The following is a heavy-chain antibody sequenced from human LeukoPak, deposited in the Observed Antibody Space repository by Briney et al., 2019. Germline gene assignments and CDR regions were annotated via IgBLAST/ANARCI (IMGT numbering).Heavy chain of an antibody. CDR2: ISSSGSTI. V-gene: IGHV3-48*03. CDR3: AREELGYCSSTSCYAPGYYYYYGMDV. Sequence: PGGSLRLSCAASGFTFSSYEMNWVRQAPGKGLEWVSYISSSGSTIYYADSVKGRFTISRDNAKNSLYLQMNSLRAEDTAVYYCAREELGYCSSTSCYAPGYYYYYGMDVWGKGTTVTVSS. J-gene: IGHJ6*04. D-gene: IGHD2-2*01. CDR1: GFTFSSYE.